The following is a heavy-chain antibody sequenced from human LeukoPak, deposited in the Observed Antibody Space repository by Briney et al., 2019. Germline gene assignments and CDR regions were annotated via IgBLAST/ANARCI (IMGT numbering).Heavy chain of an antibody. D-gene: IGHD2-2*01. CDR3: ATAGYCSSTSCYVDSEFDY. J-gene: IGHJ4*02. V-gene: IGHV4-39*01. Sequence: PSETLSLTCTVSGGSISSSSYYWGWIRQPPGKGLEWIGSIYYSGSTYYNPSLKSRVTISVDTSKNQFSLKLSSVTAADTAVYYCATAGYCSSTSCYVDSEFDYWGQGTLVTVSS. CDR2: IYYSGST. CDR1: GGSISSSSYY.